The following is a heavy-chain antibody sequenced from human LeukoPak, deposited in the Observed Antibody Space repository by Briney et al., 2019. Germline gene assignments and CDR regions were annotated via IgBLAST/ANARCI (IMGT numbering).Heavy chain of an antibody. CDR1: GYTFTSYA. J-gene: IGHJ5*02. Sequence: ASVTVSCTASGYTFTSYAMHWVRQAPGQRLEWMGWINAGNGNTKYSQKFQGRVTITRDTSASTAYMELSSLRSEDAAVYYCAREPGQWLVRGWFDPWGQGTLVTVSS. D-gene: IGHD6-19*01. CDR3: AREPGQWLVRGWFDP. CDR2: INAGNGNT. V-gene: IGHV1-3*01.